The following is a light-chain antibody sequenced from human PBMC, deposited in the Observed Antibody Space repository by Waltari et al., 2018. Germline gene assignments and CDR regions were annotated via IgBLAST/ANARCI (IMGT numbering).Light chain of an antibody. Sequence: EIVMTQSPATLSVSPGERATLSCRASQSVSSNLAWYQQKPGQAPRLLIYGASTRATGIPDRFSGSGSGTEFTLTISSLQSEEFAVYYCQQYNTWPTFGQGTKVEI. CDR3: QQYNTWPT. V-gene: IGKV3-15*01. J-gene: IGKJ1*01. CDR1: QSVSSN. CDR2: GAS.